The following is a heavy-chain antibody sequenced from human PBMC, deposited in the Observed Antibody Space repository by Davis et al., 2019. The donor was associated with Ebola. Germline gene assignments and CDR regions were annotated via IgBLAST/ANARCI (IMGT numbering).Heavy chain of an antibody. CDR1: GVSISSGGYY. CDR3: ARDSSSGWYFDY. D-gene: IGHD6-19*01. V-gene: IGHV4-31*03. Sequence: SETLSLTCTVSGVSISSGGYYWSWIRQHPGKGLEWIGYIYYSGSTYYNPSLKSRVTITVETSKNQFSLKLSSVTAADTAVYYCARDSSSGWYFDYWGQGTLVTVSS. J-gene: IGHJ4*02. CDR2: IYYSGST.